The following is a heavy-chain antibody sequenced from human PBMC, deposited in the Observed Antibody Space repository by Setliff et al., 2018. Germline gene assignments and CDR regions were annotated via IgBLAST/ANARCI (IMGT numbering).Heavy chain of an antibody. CDR1: GDSISRAKYY. Sequence: SETLSLTCTVSGDSISRAKYYWSWIRQSAGKGLECIGRIYTDGSTKYNPSLNSRVTLLIDTAKNQISLRLSSVTAADTAVYFCARVTGFSYMDVWGTGTTVTVSS. D-gene: IGHD3-3*01. CDR2: IYTDGST. CDR3: ARVTGFSYMDV. V-gene: IGHV4-61*02. J-gene: IGHJ6*03.